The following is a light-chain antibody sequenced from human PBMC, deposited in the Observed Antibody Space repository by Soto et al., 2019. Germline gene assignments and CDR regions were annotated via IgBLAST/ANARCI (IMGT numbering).Light chain of an antibody. CDR3: SAYAGSSTWV. CDR2: EGY. Sequence: QSVPTQPPSASGSPGQSVTFSCTGTSSDVGGYNDVSWYQQYPGKAPKLMIYEGYKRHSGVPHRFCGSKSGNTASLTVAGLQPEDEADYYCSAYAGSSTWVFGGGIKLTVL. CDR1: SSDVGGYND. J-gene: IGLJ2*01. V-gene: IGLV2-8*01.